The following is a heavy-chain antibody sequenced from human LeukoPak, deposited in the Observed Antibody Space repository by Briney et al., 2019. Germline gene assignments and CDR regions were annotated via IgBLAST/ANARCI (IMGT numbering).Heavy chain of an antibody. D-gene: IGHD2-21*01. V-gene: IGHV3-48*02. CDR1: GFTFNYYN. J-gene: IGHJ3*01. CDR2: ISSSSTSI. Sequence: GRSLRLSCAASGFTFNYYNMNWVRQAPGKWLEWDSYISSSSTSIYYADSVKGRFTIFRDNAKNSLYLQMNSLRDEDTAVYYCERDSPGWCAFDFWGQGTMVTASS. CDR3: ERDSPGWCAFDF.